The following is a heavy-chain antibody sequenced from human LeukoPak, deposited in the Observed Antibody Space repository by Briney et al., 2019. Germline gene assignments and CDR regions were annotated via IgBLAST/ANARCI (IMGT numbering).Heavy chain of an antibody. CDR2: ISSSGTTI. D-gene: IGHD3-16*01. Sequence: PGGSLRLSCAASGFTFSSYEMNWVRQVPGKGLEWISYISSSGTTIYYADFVKGRFTISRDNSKNTLYLQMNSLRAEDTAVYYCAKSPGGRHHNWGQGTLVTVSS. CDR1: GFTFSSYE. CDR3: AKSPGGRHHN. V-gene: IGHV3-48*03. J-gene: IGHJ4*02.